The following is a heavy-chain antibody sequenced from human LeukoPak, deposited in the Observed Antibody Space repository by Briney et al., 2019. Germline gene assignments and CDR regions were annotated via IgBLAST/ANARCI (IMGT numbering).Heavy chain of an antibody. V-gene: IGHV4-38-2*02. J-gene: IGHJ3*02. CDR1: GYSISSGYY. CDR2: INHSGST. Sequence: SETLSLTCTVSGYSISSGYYWGWIRQPPGKGLEWIGEINHSGSTNYNPSLKSRVTISVDTSKNQFSLKLSSVTAADTAVYYCARRSRFLRIHDAFDIWGQGTMVTVSS. CDR3: ARRSRFLRIHDAFDI. D-gene: IGHD3-16*01.